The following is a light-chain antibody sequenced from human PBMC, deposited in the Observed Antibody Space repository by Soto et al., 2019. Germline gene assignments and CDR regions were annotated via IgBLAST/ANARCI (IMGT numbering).Light chain of an antibody. CDR3: QQYSQLIT. J-gene: IGKJ5*01. CDR1: QDISNY. V-gene: IGKV1-33*01. CDR2: DAS. Sequence: DIQMTQSPSSLSASVGDRVTITCQARQDISNYLSWYQQKLGKAPELLIYDASNLETGVPSRFSGRGTGTNFTFTISSLQPEDIATYYCQQYSQLITFGQGTRLEIK.